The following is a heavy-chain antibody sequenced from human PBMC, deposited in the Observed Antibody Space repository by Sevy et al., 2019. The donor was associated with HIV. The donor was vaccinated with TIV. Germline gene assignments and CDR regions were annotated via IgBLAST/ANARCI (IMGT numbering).Heavy chain of an antibody. Sequence: GGSLRLSCAASGFTFSDYYMSWIRQAPGKGLEWISYISNRSTYTNYADSMKGRFTISRDNAKNPLYLQMNTLRAEDTAVYYCARVRYTSGVEYFDYWGQGTLVTVSS. D-gene: IGHD6-19*01. CDR1: GFTFSDYY. CDR3: ARVRYTSGVEYFDY. J-gene: IGHJ4*02. V-gene: IGHV3-11*06. CDR2: ISNRSTYT.